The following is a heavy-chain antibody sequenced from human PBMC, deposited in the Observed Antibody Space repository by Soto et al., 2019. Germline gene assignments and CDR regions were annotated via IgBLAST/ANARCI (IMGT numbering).Heavy chain of an antibody. V-gene: IGHV1-46*01. CDR3: ARGYGSGSYYDY. D-gene: IGHD3-10*01. CDR1: GYSFTSYY. CDR2: INPSDGST. Sequence: ASVKVSCKASGYSFTSYYVHWVRQAPGQGPECMGIINPSDGSTSYAQKFQGRVTMTRDTSTSTVYMEMSSLRSEDTAVYYCARGYGSGSYYDYWGQGTLVTVSS. J-gene: IGHJ4*02.